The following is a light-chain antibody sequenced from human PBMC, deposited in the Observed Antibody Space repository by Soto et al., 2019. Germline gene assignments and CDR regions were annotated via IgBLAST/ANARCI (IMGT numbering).Light chain of an antibody. V-gene: IGKV4-1*01. CDR2: WAS. CDR1: QSALYSSNNKNY. CDR3: QQYYSTPDT. J-gene: IGKJ2*01. Sequence: DIVMTQSPDSLAVSLGERATINCKSSQSALYSSNNKNYLAWYQQKPGQPPKLLIYWASTRESGVPDRFSGRGSGTDFALTISSLQAEDVAVYYCQQYYSTPDTFGQGTKLEIK.